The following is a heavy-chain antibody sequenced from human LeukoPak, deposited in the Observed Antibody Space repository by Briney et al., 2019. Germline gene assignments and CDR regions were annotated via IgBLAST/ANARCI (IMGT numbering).Heavy chain of an antibody. CDR1: GFSLSTSRMC. J-gene: IGHJ4*02. CDR3: ARIEIGTTSGYDY. Sequence: SGPSPVKPTQTLTLTCTFSGFSLSTSRMCVGWIRQPPGKALQWLALIDWDDDKYYSTSLKTRLTISNDTSKNQVVLTMTNMDPVDTATYYCARIEIGTTSGYDYWGQGTLVTVSS. CDR2: IDWDDDK. D-gene: IGHD1-1*01. V-gene: IGHV2-70*01.